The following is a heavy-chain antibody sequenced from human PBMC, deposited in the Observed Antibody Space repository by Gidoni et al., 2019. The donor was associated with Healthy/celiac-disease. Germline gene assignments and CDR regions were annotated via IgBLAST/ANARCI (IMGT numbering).Heavy chain of an antibody. D-gene: IGHD1-1*01. CDR2: INYSGST. CDR3: ARDWKAPSEFDY. Sequence: QLQLQESGPGLVKPSETLSLPCTVSGGSISSSRYHWGWIRQPPGKGLEWIGSINYSGSTDYNPYLKSRVTISVDTAKNQFSLKLSSVTAADTAVYYCARDWKAPSEFDYWGQGTLVTVSS. J-gene: IGHJ4*02. V-gene: IGHV4-39*02. CDR1: GGSISSSRYH.